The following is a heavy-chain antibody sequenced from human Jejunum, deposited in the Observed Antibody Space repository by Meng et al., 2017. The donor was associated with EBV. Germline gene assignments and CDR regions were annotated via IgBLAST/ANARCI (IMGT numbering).Heavy chain of an antibody. D-gene: IGHD1-26*01. J-gene: IGHJ4*02. CDR3: ARAPGATRLDY. V-gene: IGHV3-74*01. CDR2: IYGDGSPT. CDR1: ELTFMTYW. Sequence: VQLGTTRGGVFPPGGCLRLSLAASELTFMTYWMHWVRQAPGKGLVWVSRIYGDGSPTSYADSVKGRFTISRDNAKNTLFLQMSSLGDEDSGIYFCARAPGATRLDYWGQGTLVTVSS.